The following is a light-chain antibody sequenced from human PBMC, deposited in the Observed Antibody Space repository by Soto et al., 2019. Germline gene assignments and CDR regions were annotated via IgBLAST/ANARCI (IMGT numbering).Light chain of an antibody. CDR2: DAS. CDR1: QSISSW. Sequence: DIQMTQSPSTLSASVGDRVTITCRASQSISSWLAWYQQKPGKAPKLLIYDASSLDSGVPSRFSGSGSGTEFTLTISSLQPDDVATYYCQQYNSYPETFGQGTKVEIK. CDR3: QQYNSYPET. J-gene: IGKJ1*01. V-gene: IGKV1-5*01.